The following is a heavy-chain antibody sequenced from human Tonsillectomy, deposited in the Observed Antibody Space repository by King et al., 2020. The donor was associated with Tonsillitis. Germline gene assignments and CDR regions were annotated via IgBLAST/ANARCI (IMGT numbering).Heavy chain of an antibody. CDR1: GLTFSSYT. V-gene: IGHV3-21*01. CDR2: ISFSSTYI. Sequence: VQLVESGGGLVKPGGSLRLSCAASGLTFSSYTMNWVRQAPGKGLEWVSSISFSSTYIYYADAVKGRFTISRDNAKNSLYLQMNSLRAEDTAVYYCARGIAAPDPFYFWGQGTLVTVSS. CDR3: ARGIAAPDPFYF. J-gene: IGHJ4*02. D-gene: IGHD6-25*01.